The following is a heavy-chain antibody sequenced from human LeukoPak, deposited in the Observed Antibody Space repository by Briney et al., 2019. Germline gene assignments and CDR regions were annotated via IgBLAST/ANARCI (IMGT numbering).Heavy chain of an antibody. J-gene: IGHJ4*02. CDR3: ARVSYYYGPGSYRPTAVYYFDY. Sequence: PGGSLRLSCAASGFTFSDYYMSWIRQAPGKGLEWVSYISSSGSTIYYADSVKGRFTISRDNAKNTLYLQMNSLRAEDTAVYYCARVSYYYGPGSYRPTAVYYFDYWGQGTLVTVSS. D-gene: IGHD3-10*01. V-gene: IGHV3-11*04. CDR1: GFTFSDYY. CDR2: ISSSGSTI.